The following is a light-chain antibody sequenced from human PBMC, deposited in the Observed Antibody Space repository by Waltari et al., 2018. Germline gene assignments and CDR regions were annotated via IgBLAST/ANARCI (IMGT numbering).Light chain of an antibody. CDR2: EAS. J-gene: IGKJ5*01. CDR3: QQYANLPST. V-gene: IGKV1-33*01. Sequence: DTQMTQSPSSLSASVGDRVTITCQTSQDTNKYLNWYQQKSGKAPKLLIYEASPLETGVPSRFSGRGSGTDFTLTISSLQPEDFATYFCQQYANLPSTFGQGTRL. CDR1: QDTNKY.